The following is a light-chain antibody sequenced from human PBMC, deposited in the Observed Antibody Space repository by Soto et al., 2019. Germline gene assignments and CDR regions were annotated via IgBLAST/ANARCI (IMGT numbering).Light chain of an antibody. Sequence: EIVLTHSPGTLSLSPGERATLSSRASQSVSSSQLAWYQQKPGQAPRLLIYDASRRAAGIPDRFSGSGSGTDFTLTIDRLEPEDFAVYSCQQYGSSVFTFGPGTKVDIK. CDR2: DAS. V-gene: IGKV3-20*01. CDR3: QQYGSSVFT. CDR1: QSVSSSQ. J-gene: IGKJ3*01.